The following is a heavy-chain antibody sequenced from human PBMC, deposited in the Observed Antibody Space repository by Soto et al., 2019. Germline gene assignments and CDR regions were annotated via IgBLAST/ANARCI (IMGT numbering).Heavy chain of an antibody. CDR2: LSRGGGST. D-gene: IGHD5-12*01. V-gene: IGHV3-23*01. J-gene: IGHJ3*02. Sequence: EAQRLESGGGSVQPGGSLRLSCAASGFTFSSHGMSWIRQAPGKGLEWISGLSRGGGSTYYVDSVKGRFTISRDNAKNTLYLIMNSLRVEDTGLYYCARDCQYRTDGFDIWGQGTMVTVSS. CDR3: ARDCQYRTDGFDI. CDR1: GFTFSSHG.